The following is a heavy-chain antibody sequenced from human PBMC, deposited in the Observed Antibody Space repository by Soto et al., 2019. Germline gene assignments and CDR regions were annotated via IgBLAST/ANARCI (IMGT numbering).Heavy chain of an antibody. D-gene: IGHD6-19*01. J-gene: IGHJ6*02. CDR1: GFTFSNYA. Sequence: PGGSLRLSCAASGFTFSNYAMTWVRQAPGKGLEWVSGISGSGDNTYHADSVKGRFTISRDNSRKKLYRQMNSLRAEDTAVYYCARTESSGWSTRYGMDVWGQGTTVTVSS. CDR2: ISGSGDNT. CDR3: ARTESSGWSTRYGMDV. V-gene: IGHV3-23*01.